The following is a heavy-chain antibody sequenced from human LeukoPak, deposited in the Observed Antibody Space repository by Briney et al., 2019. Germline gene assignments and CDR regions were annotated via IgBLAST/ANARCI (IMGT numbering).Heavy chain of an antibody. CDR1: GSTFTGYY. J-gene: IGHJ4*02. CDR3: ARGAAKPRAGTFDY. Sequence: ASVKVSCKASGSTFTGYYMHWVRQAPGQGLEWMGWINPNSGGTNYAQKFQGRVTMTRDTSISTAYMELSRLRSDDTAVYYCARGAAKPRAGTFDYWGQGTLVTVSS. D-gene: IGHD6-13*01. CDR2: INPNSGGT. V-gene: IGHV1-2*02.